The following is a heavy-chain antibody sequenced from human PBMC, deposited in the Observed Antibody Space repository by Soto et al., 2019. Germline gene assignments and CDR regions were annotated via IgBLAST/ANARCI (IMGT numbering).Heavy chain of an antibody. V-gene: IGHV3-23*01. J-gene: IGHJ4*02. CDR3: AAPGYYDILTGYYDY. D-gene: IGHD3-9*01. CDR2: ISGSGGST. Sequence: PGGALRPSCASSGVTFSSYALSWVRQATGKGLEWVSAISGSGGSTYYADSVKGRFTISRDNSKNTLYLQMNSLRAEDTAVYYCAAPGYYDILTGYYDYWGQGTLVTVSS. CDR1: GVTFSSYA.